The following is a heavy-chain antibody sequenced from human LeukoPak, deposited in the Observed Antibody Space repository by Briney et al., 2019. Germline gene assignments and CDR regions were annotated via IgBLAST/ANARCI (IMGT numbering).Heavy chain of an antibody. CDR3: ASIIAAAEAY. V-gene: IGHV4-34*01. D-gene: IGHD6-13*01. J-gene: IGHJ4*02. CDR1: GGSFSGYY. Sequence: SETLSLTCAVYGGSFSGYYWSWIRQPPGKGLEWIGEINHSGSTHYNPSLKSRVTISVDTSKNQFSLKLSSVTAADTAVYYCASIIAAAEAYWGQGTLVTVSS. CDR2: INHSGST.